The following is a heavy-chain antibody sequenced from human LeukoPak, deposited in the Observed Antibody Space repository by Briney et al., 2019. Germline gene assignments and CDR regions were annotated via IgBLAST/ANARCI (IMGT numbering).Heavy chain of an antibody. CDR2: INPSGGST. CDR1: GYTFTSYY. CDR3: ARGTYSSSWSGWFDP. J-gene: IGHJ5*02. D-gene: IGHD6-13*01. V-gene: IGHV1-46*01. Sequence: ASVKVSCKASGYTFTSYYMHWVRQAPGQGLEWMGIINPSGGSTSYAQKFQGRVTMTRDMSTSTAYMELSSLRSEDTAVYYCARGTYSSSWSGWFDPWGQGTLVTVSS.